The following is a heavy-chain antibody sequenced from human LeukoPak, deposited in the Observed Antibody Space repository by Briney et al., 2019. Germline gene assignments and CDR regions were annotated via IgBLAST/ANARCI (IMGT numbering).Heavy chain of an antibody. V-gene: IGHV3-23*01. D-gene: IGHD3-22*01. CDR2: ISGSGGST. CDR3: ARWREAKYYYDSSGYPLFDY. Sequence: GGSLRLSCAASGFTFSSYAMSWVRQAPGKGLEWVSAISGSGGSTYYADSVKGRFTISRDNAKNSLYLQMNSLRAEDTAVYYCARWREAKYYYDSSGYPLFDYWGQGTLVTASS. J-gene: IGHJ4*02. CDR1: GFTFSSYA.